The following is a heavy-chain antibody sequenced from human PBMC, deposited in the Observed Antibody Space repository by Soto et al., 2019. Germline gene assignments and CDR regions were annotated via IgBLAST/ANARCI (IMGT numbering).Heavy chain of an antibody. J-gene: IGHJ6*02. Sequence: QVQLVQSGAEVKKPGASVKVSCKASGYTFTRYAMHWVRQAPGQSLEWMGWINAGNGNTKYSQKFQGRVTITRDTSASTAYMGLSRLRSEDTAVYYCASSNIVAAPYGMDVSGQGTTVTVSS. CDR3: ASSNIVAAPYGMDV. CDR2: INAGNGNT. D-gene: IGHD6-13*01. CDR1: GYTFTRYA. V-gene: IGHV1-3*01.